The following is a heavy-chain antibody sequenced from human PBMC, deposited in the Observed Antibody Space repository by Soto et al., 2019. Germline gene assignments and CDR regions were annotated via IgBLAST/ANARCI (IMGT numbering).Heavy chain of an antibody. Sequence: GGSLRLSCAASGFTFSDHYMDWVRQAPGKGLEWVGRTRNKANSYTTEYAASVKGRFTISRDDSKNSLYLQMNSLKTEDTAVYYCARVSAGGRNYYHGMDVWGQGTTVTVSS. J-gene: IGHJ6*02. CDR3: ARVSAGGRNYYHGMDV. V-gene: IGHV3-72*01. CDR2: TRNKANSYTT. D-gene: IGHD3-10*01. CDR1: GFTFSDHY.